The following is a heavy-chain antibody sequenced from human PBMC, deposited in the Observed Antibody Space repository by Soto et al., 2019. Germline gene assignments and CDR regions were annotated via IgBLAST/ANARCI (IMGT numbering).Heavy chain of an antibody. Sequence: SETLSLTCTVSGGSISSYYWSWIRQPPGKGLEWIGYIYSSGSTNYNPSLKSRVTISLDTSKKQFSLRLTSVTAADTALYYCARAPSGWPLDSWGQGTLVTVSS. V-gene: IGHV4-59*01. CDR2: IYSSGST. J-gene: IGHJ4*02. CDR1: GGSISSYY. D-gene: IGHD6-25*01. CDR3: ARAPSGWPLDS.